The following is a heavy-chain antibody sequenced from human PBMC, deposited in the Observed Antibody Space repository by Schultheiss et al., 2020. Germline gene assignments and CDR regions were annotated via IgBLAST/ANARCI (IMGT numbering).Heavy chain of an antibody. Sequence: ASVKVSCKASGYPFTDYYIHWVRQAPGQGLEWMGWISAYNGNTNYAQKFQGRVTMTRNTSISTAYMELSSLRSEDTAVYYCARRSRGSGVYFDYWGQGTLVTVSS. V-gene: IGHV1-8*02. CDR3: ARRSRGSGVYFDY. CDR1: GYPFTDYY. J-gene: IGHJ4*02. CDR2: ISAYNGNT.